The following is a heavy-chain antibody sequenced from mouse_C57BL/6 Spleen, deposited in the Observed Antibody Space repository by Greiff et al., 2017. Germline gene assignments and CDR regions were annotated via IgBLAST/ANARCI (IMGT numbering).Heavy chain of an antibody. Sequence: EVQLVESVAELVRPGASVKLSCTASGFNIKNTYMHWVKQRPEQGLEWIGRIDPANGNTKYAPKFQGKATITADTSSNTAYLQLSSLTSEDTAIYCCARRTGTGGLYFDYWGQGTTLTVSS. D-gene: IGHD4-1*01. V-gene: IGHV14-3*01. J-gene: IGHJ2*01. CDR3: ARRTGTGGLYFDY. CDR1: GFNIKNTY. CDR2: IDPANGNT.